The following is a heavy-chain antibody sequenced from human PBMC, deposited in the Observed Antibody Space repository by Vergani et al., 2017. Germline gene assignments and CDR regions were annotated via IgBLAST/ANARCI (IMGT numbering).Heavy chain of an antibody. CDR1: GFTFTAHG. J-gene: IGHJ4*02. V-gene: IGHV3-23*01. Sequence: EVQLLESGGGSAQPGESLRLSCVASGFTFTAHGLNWVRQAPGKGREWVSGISGQNFRTHYADYVKGRFTISRDDSKNTVYLQMNSLRAEDTAVYYCAKDWLGGARGYFDYWGQGTLVTVSS. CDR2: ISGQNFRT. CDR3: AKDWLGGARGYFDY. D-gene: IGHD3-16*01.